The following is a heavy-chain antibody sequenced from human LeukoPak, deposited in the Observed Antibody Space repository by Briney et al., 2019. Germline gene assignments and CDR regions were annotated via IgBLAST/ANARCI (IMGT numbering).Heavy chain of an antibody. CDR2: ISSSSSYI. D-gene: IGHD3-10*01. J-gene: IGHJ4*02. CDR1: GFTFSSYS. Sequence: PGGSLRLSCAASGFTFSSYSMNWVRQAPGKGLEWVSSISSSSSYIYYADSVKGRFTISRDNAKNSLYLQMNSLRVEDTAVYYCARGAEASNYYGSGSLNYWGQGTLVTVSS. V-gene: IGHV3-21*01. CDR3: ARGAEASNYYGSGSLNY.